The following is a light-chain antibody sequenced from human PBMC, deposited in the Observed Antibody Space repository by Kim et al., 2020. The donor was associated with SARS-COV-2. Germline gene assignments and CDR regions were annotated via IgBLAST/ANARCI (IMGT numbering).Light chain of an antibody. J-gene: IGKJ4*01. CDR3: KQYGSTPLT. CDR1: QSASISH. V-gene: IGKV3-20*01. CDR2: DAS. Sequence: PGESATLPCRALQSASISHFAGYQQTPGQPPSLLMYDASSRATGIPDRFSGSGSGTDFTLTITRLEPEDFAVYYFKQYGSTPLTFGGETNVNIK.